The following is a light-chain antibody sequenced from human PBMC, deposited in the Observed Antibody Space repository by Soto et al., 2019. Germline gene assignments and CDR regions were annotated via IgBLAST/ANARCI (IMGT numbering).Light chain of an antibody. CDR2: WAS. J-gene: IGKJ4*01. V-gene: IGKV4-1*01. Sequence: DIVMTQSPASLAVSLGERATINCKSSQSLLFSSNEKNYLAWYQQRPGQPPKLLIYWASSRESGVPDRFTGSGSGTDFTLSISSLQAEDVAVYYCQQFYSSPLTFGGGTKVDIK. CDR1: QSLLFSSNEKNY. CDR3: QQFYSSPLT.